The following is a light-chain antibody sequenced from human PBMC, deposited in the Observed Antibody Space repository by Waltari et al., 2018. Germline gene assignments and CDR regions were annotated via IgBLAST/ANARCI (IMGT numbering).Light chain of an antibody. Sequence: DIQMTQSPSSLSASVGDRVTITCRASQSISSYLNWYQQKPGKAPKLLFYAASSLQSGVPSRFSGSGSETDFTLTISSLQPEDFATYYCQQSYSTPRTFGQGTKLEIK. J-gene: IGKJ2*01. CDR1: QSISSY. CDR2: AAS. V-gene: IGKV1-39*01. CDR3: QQSYSTPRT.